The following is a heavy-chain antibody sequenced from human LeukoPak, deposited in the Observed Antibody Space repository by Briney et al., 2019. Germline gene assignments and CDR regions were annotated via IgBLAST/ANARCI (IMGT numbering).Heavy chain of an antibody. J-gene: IGHJ4*02. CDR2: ISYDGSNK. CDR1: GFTFSSYA. V-gene: IGHV3-30-3*01. CDR3: VSFSSGSYYFNPFDY. D-gene: IGHD1-26*01. Sequence: PGGSLRLSCAASGFTFSSYAMHWVRQAPGKGLEWVAVISYDGSNKYYADSVKGRFTISRDNSKNTLYLQMNSLRAEDTAVYYCVSFSSGSYYFNPFDYWGQGTLVTVSS.